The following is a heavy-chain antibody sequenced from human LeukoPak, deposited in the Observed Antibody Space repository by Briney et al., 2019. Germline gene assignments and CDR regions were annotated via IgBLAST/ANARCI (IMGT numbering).Heavy chain of an antibody. CDR1: GYTFPIYG. V-gene: IGHV1-18*01. J-gene: IGHJ4*02. CDR3: ARLDYGSGTYYHFDY. Sequence: VASVKVSCKTSGYTFPIYGIGWVRQAPGQGLEWMGWISPYSGDTNYAQKLQDRVTMTTDTSTSTAYMELGSLRSDDTAVYYCARLDYGSGTYYHFDYWGQGTLVTVSS. D-gene: IGHD3-10*01. CDR2: ISPYSGDT.